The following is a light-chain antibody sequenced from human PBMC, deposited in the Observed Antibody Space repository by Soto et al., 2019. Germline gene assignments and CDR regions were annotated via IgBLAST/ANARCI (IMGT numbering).Light chain of an antibody. J-gene: IGKJ1*01. Sequence: IVLTHSPAPLSSFPGDRVTLSCRASQAVNTRLAWYQHKPGQAPRLLIYLASNRAAGVPARFSGSGSGTDFTLTISDVEPEDFAVYYCHQRQSWPRTFGQGTKVDI. CDR1: QAVNTR. CDR2: LAS. CDR3: HQRQSWPRT. V-gene: IGKV3-11*01.